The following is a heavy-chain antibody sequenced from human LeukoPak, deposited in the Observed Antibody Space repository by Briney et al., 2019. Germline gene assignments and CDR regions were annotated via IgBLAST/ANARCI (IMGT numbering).Heavy chain of an antibody. CDR3: ARDHRAIQLWQQTSRGAFDI. V-gene: IGHV4-4*02. CDR2: IYHSGSP. D-gene: IGHD5-18*01. Sequence: SETLSLTCAVSGGSISSNNWWGWVRQPPGKGLEWIGEIYHSGSPNYNPSLKSRVTISVDKSRNHFSLNLSSVTAADTAVYYCARDHRAIQLWQQTSRGAFDIWGQGTMVTVSS. J-gene: IGHJ3*02. CDR1: GGSISSNNW.